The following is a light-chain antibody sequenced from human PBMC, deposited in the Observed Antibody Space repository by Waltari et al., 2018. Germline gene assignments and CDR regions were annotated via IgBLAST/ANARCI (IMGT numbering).Light chain of an antibody. J-gene: IGKJ4*01. CDR2: LGS. V-gene: IGKV2-28*01. CDR3: MQALQTPLT. CDR1: QSLLHSNGYNY. Sequence: DIVMTQSPLSLPVTPGEPAPIPCRSSQSLLHSNGYNYLDWYLQKPGQSPQLLIYLGSNRASGVPDRFSGSGSGTDFTLKISRVEAEDVGVYYCMQALQTPLTFGGGTKVEIK.